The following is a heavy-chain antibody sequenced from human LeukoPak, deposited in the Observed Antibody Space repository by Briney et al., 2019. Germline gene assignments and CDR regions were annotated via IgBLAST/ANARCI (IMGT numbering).Heavy chain of an antibody. V-gene: IGHV3-74*01. CDR3: ARICGGYYSDF. CDR1: GFIFSNYW. CDR2: INSDGTTT. Sequence: GGSLRLSCAASGFIFSNYWMYWVRQAPGKGLVWVSRINSDGTTTTYADSVKGRFTISRDNAKNTLYLQMSSLTAEDTAVYYCARICGGYYSDFWGQGTLVTVSS. J-gene: IGHJ4*02. D-gene: IGHD3-22*01.